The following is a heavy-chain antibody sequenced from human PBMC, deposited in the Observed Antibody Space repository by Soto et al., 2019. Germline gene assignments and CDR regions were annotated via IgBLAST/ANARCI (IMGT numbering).Heavy chain of an antibody. CDR1: GYTFTSYY. CDR3: ARVGYYDSSGSMGFDP. V-gene: IGHV1-46*01. CDR2: INPSGGST. Sequence: GGSVKVSCKASGYTFTSYYMHWVRQAPGQGLEWMGIINPSGGSTSYAQKFQGRVTMTRDTSTSTVYMELSSLRSEDTAVYYCARVGYYDSSGSMGFDPWGQGTLVTVSS. D-gene: IGHD3-22*01. J-gene: IGHJ5*02.